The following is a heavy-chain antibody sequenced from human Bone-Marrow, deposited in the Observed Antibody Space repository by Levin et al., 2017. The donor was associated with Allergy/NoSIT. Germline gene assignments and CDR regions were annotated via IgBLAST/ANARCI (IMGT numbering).Heavy chain of an antibody. V-gene: IGHV3-66*02. J-gene: IGHJ3*02. CDR2: IYSGGST. D-gene: IGHD3-10*01. CDR3: AEREFGELKHDAFDI. CDR1: GFTVSSNY. Sequence: GGSLRLSCAASGFTVSSNYMSWVRQAPGKGLEWVSVIYSGGSTYYADSVKGRFTISRDNSKNTLYLQMNSLRAEDTAVYYCAEREFGELKHDAFDIWGQGTMVTVSS.